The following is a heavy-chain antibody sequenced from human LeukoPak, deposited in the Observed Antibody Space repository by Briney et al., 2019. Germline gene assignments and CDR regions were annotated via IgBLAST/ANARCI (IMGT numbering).Heavy chain of an antibody. V-gene: IGHV3-64*01. CDR2: IISNGGST. Sequence: GGSLRLSCAASGFTFSSYAMHWVRQAPGKGLEYVSAIISNGGSTYYANSVKGRFTISRDNSKNTLYLQMGSLRAEDMAVYYCARAASDFSSSYQLHSHWYFDLWGRRTLVTVSS. J-gene: IGHJ2*01. CDR1: GFTFSSYA. CDR3: ARAASDFSSSYQLHSHWYFDL. D-gene: IGHD3-3*01.